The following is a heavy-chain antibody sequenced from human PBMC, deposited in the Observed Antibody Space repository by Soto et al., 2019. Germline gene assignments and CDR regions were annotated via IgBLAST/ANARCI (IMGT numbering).Heavy chain of an antibody. CDR1: GGFNY. J-gene: IGHJ4*02. V-gene: IGHV4-4*01. CDR2: IYHNGDV. D-gene: IGHD3-16*01. Sequence: QVQLQEPGPGLVKPSGTLSLTCTVSGGFNYYSWVRHPQGKGLEWIGQIYHNGDVSYNPSLQGRVTISIDNSKNQIYLNLPSWTAADTAVYCCAQHRGYALQYWGQGALVVVSS. CDR3: AQHRGYALQY.